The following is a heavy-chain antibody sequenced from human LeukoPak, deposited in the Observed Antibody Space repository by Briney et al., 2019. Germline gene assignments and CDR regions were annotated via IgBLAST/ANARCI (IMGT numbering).Heavy chain of an antibody. CDR2: ISGSGGST. Sequence: GGSLRLSCAASGFTFSTYAMSWVRQAPGKGPEWVSVISGSGGSTYYADSVKGRFTISRDNSRNTLYLQMNSLRPGDTAVYYCAKESPSFDYWGQGTLVTVSS. V-gene: IGHV3-23*01. J-gene: IGHJ4*02. CDR3: AKESPSFDY. CDR1: GFTFSTYA.